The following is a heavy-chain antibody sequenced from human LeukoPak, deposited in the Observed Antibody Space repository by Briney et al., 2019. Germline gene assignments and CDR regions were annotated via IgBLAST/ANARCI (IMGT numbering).Heavy chain of an antibody. V-gene: IGHV5-51*01. D-gene: IGHD4-17*01. Sequence: GESLKISCKGSGYSFSTYWIGWVRQMPGKGLEWMGIIYPGNSDTRYSPTFQGQVTISADKSISTAYLQWSSLKASDTAMYYCASMATVTTFGYFDYWGQGTLVTVSS. CDR2: IYPGNSDT. CDR3: ASMATVTTFGYFDY. CDR1: GYSFSTYW. J-gene: IGHJ4*02.